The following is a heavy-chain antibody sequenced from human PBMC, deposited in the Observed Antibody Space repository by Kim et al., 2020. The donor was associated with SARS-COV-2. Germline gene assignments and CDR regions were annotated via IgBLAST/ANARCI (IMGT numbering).Heavy chain of an antibody. V-gene: IGHV4-61*07. Sequence: PSLKSRVTISVDTSKNQFSLKLSSVTAADTAVYYCARQNRIVGATRWFDPWGQGTLVTVSS. CDR3: ARQNRIVGATRWFDP. J-gene: IGHJ5*02. D-gene: IGHD1-26*01.